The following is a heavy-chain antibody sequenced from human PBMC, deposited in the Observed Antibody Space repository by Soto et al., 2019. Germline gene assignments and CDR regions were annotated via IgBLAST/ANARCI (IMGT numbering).Heavy chain of an antibody. J-gene: IGHJ5*02. V-gene: IGHV3-7*04. CDR1: GLTFSSNW. Sequence: EVQLVESGGGLVQPGGSLRLSCAASGLTFSSNWMSWVRQAPGRGLECVANIKQDGNEKYYVDSVKGRFTISRDNAKNSLYLQMNSLRAEDTAVYYCARVVGAPSWFEPWGQGTLVTVSS. D-gene: IGHD1-26*01. CDR3: ARVVGAPSWFEP. CDR2: IKQDGNEK.